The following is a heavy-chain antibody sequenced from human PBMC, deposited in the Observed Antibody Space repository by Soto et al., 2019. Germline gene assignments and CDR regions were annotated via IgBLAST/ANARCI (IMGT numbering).Heavy chain of an antibody. CDR3: ARRGKMNKYCSSTSCYSWFDP. CDR1: GGSISSGGYS. V-gene: IGHV4-30-2*01. D-gene: IGHD2-2*02. Sequence: SETLSLTCAVSGGSISSGGYSWSWIRQPPGKGLEWIGYIYHSGSTYYNPSLKSRVTISVDTSKNQFSLKLSSVTAADTAVYYCARRGKMNKYCSSTSCYSWFDPWGHGTLVTVSS. CDR2: IYHSGST. J-gene: IGHJ5*02.